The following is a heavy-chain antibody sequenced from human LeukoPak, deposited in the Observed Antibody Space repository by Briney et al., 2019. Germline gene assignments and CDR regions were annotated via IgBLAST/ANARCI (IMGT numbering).Heavy chain of an antibody. Sequence: GGSLRLSCAASGFTFSRYGMHWVRQAPGKGLEWVAVIWYDGSDKYYADSVKGRFTISRDNSKNTLYLQMNSLRAEDTAVYYCARDGGSGSYYWFDPWGQGTLVTVSS. CDR2: IWYDGSDK. D-gene: IGHD3-10*01. J-gene: IGHJ5*02. V-gene: IGHV3-33*01. CDR1: GFTFSRYG. CDR3: ARDGGSGSYYWFDP.